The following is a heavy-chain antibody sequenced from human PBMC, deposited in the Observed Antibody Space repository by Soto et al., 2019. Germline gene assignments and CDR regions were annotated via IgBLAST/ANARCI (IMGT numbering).Heavy chain of an antibody. J-gene: IGHJ4*02. Sequence: LGESLKISCRGSGYTFTIYWIGWVRQMPGKGLEWMGITYPSDSDTRYSPSFQGQVTISADKSISTAYLQWSSLKASDTAMYYCARLSGGGDPFDYWGQGTLVTVSS. CDR1: GYTFTIYW. D-gene: IGHD3-10*01. CDR3: ARLSGGGDPFDY. CDR2: TYPSDSDT. V-gene: IGHV5-51*01.